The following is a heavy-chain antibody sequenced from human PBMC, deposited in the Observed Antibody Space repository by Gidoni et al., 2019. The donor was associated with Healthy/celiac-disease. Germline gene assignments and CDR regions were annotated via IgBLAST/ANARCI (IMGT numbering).Heavy chain of an antibody. D-gene: IGHD6-13*01. V-gene: IGHV3-33*01. CDR2: IWYDGSNK. CDR1: GFTLSSYG. CDR3: ARDPGSSWYISRLPAGSYGMDV. J-gene: IGHJ6*02. Sequence: QVQLVESGGGVVQPGRSLRLSCAASGFTLSSYGLHWVRQAPGKGLEWVAVIWYDGSNKYYADSGKGRFTISRDNSKNTRYLQMNSLRAEDTAVYYCARDPGSSWYISRLPAGSYGMDVWGQGTTVTVSS.